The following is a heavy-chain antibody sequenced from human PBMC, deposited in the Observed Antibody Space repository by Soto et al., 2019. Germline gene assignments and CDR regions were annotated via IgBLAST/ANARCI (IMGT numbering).Heavy chain of an antibody. V-gene: IGHV1-3*05. J-gene: IGHJ5*02. CDR2: INAGNGNT. Sequence: QVQLVQSGAEEKKPGASVKVSCKSSGYTFTNYAMNWVRQAPGQRHEWMGWINAGNGNTRYSQKFQGRVTVTRDTPASTAYMELRSQRSQDMAVYYCARGFPLWFDPWGQGTLVTVSS. D-gene: IGHD3-16*02. CDR1: GYTFTNYA. CDR3: ARGFPLWFDP.